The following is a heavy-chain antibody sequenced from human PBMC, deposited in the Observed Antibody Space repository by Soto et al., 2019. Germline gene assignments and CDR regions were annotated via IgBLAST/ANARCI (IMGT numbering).Heavy chain of an antibody. D-gene: IGHD4-17*01. CDR1: GDSISSGGYY. Sequence: QVQLQESGPGLVQPSQTLSLACTVSGDSISSGGYYWSWIRQHPGKGMEWIGYIYYSGCTFYNPSLKSRVTISVDTSKNQFSLKLSSVTAADTAVYYCARGLSVTLFDFWGQGTLVTVSS. CDR3: ARGLSVTLFDF. V-gene: IGHV4-31*03. CDR2: IYYSGCT. J-gene: IGHJ4*02.